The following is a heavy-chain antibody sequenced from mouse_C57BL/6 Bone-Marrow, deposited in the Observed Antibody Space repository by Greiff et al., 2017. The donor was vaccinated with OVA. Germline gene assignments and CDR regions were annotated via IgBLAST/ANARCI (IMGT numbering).Heavy chain of an antibody. J-gene: IGHJ2*01. CDR2: ISSGGSYT. Sequence: DVMLVESGGDLVKPGGSLKLSCASSGFTFSSYGMSWVRQTPDKRLEWFATISSGGSYTYYPDSVKGRFTISRDNAKNTLYLQMSSLKSEDTAMYYCARRGGSSPYYFDYWGQGTTLTVSS. CDR1: GFTFSSYG. V-gene: IGHV5-6*02. CDR3: ARRGGSSPYYFDY. D-gene: IGHD1-1*01.